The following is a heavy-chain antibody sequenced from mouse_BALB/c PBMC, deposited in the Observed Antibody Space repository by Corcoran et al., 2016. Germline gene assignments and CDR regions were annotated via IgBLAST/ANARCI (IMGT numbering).Heavy chain of an antibody. V-gene: IGHV9-1*02. Sequence: QIQLVQSGPELKKPGETVKISCKASGYTFTNYGMNWVKQAPGKGLKWMGWINTYTGEPTYADDFKGRFAFSLETSASTAYLQSNNLKNEDMATYFCARGDGYLMDYWGQGTSVTVSA. J-gene: IGHJ4*01. CDR2: INTYTGEP. CDR1: GYTFTNYG. D-gene: IGHD2-3*01. CDR3: ARGDGYLMDY.